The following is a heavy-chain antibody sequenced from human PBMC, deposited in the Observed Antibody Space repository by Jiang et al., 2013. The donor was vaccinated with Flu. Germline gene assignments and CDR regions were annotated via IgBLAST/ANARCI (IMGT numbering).Heavy chain of an antibody. D-gene: IGHD2-15*01. CDR3: GVIAAIVGFDY. V-gene: IGHV1-46*01. Sequence: SCKASGYTFTSYYMHWVRQAPGQGLEWMGIINPSGGSTSYAQKFQGRVTMTRDTSTSTVYMELSSLRSEDTAVYYCGVIAAIVGFDYWGQGTLVTVSS. CDR2: INPSGGST. CDR1: GYTFTSYY. J-gene: IGHJ4*02.